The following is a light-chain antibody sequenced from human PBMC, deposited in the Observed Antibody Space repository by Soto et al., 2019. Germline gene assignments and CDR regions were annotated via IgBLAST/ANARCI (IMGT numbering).Light chain of an antibody. CDR1: QSISSY. CDR3: QQSYSTPWT. CDR2: AAS. Sequence: VQMTQSPCCLSSALCDIVTIPCRASQSISSYLNWYQQKPGKAPKLLIYAASSLQSGVPSRFSGSGSGTDFTLTISSLQPEDFATYYCQQSYSTPWTFGQGTKVDI. V-gene: IGKV1-39*01. J-gene: IGKJ1*01.